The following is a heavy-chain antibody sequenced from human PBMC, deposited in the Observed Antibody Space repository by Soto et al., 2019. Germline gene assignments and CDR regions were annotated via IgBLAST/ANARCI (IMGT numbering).Heavy chain of an antibody. D-gene: IGHD6-13*01. CDR1: GFTFCSYG. CDR2: IWYDGSNK. Sequence: GGSLRLSCAASGFTFCSYGMHWVRQAPGKEMEWVAVIWYDGSNKYYADSVKGRFTISRDNSKNTLYMQMNSLRAEDTAVYYCARVRDSSSWRYYYYGMDVWGQGTTVTVSS. V-gene: IGHV3-33*01. J-gene: IGHJ6*02. CDR3: ARVRDSSSWRYYYYGMDV.